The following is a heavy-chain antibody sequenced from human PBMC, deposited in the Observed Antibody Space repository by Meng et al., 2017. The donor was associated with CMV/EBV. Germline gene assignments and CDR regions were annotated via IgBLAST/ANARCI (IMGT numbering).Heavy chain of an antibody. J-gene: IGHJ4*02. CDR1: GNFSSYA. CDR3: ASIRGSSGWYYFAFDY. CDR2: ISPSCGTA. V-gene: IGHV1-69*05. Sequence: GNFSSYAISWVRQAPGKGLEWMGGISPSCGTANYAQTFQGRVTMTTDESTSTAYMEMSSLRSEDTAVYYCASIRGSSGWYYFAFDYWGQGTLVTVSS. D-gene: IGHD6-19*01.